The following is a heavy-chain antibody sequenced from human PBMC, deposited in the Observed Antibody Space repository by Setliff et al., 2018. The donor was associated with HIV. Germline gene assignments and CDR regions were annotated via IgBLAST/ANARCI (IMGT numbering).Heavy chain of an antibody. CDR2: INPNSGGT. CDR3: AVASIVSTARWNH. Sequence: GASVKVSCKASGYTFTAYSLHWARQAPGQGLEWMGWINPNSGGTNYAQVRDRVTMTRDTSISTAYMDLSSLTSDDTAVYYCAVASIVSTARWNHWGRGTLVTVSS. D-gene: IGHD1-26*01. CDR1: GYTFTAYS. V-gene: IGHV1-2*02. J-gene: IGHJ5*02.